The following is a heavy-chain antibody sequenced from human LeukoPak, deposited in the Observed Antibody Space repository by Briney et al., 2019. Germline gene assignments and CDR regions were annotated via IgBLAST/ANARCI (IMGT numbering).Heavy chain of an antibody. Sequence: PSETLSLTCTVSGGSISSGGYYWSWIRQHPGKGLEWIGYIYCSGSTYYNPSLKSRVTISVDTSKNQFSLKLSSVTAADTAVYYCARDSSDYGSGGFDYWGQGTLVTVSS. J-gene: IGHJ4*02. CDR3: ARDSSDYGSGGFDY. V-gene: IGHV4-30-4*08. D-gene: IGHD3-10*01. CDR2: IYCSGST. CDR1: GGSISSGGYY.